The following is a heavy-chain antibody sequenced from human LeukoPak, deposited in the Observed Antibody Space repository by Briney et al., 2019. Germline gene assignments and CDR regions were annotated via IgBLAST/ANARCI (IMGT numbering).Heavy chain of an antibody. CDR1: GFTFSSYS. Sequence: GGSLRLSCAASGFTFSSYSMNWVRQAPGKGLEWVSSISGSSSYIYYADSVKGRFTISRDNAKNSLYLQMNSLRAEDTAVYYCARDLYSSGWLLYWGQGTLVTVSS. D-gene: IGHD6-19*01. J-gene: IGHJ4*02. CDR2: ISGSSSYI. V-gene: IGHV3-21*01. CDR3: ARDLYSSGWLLY.